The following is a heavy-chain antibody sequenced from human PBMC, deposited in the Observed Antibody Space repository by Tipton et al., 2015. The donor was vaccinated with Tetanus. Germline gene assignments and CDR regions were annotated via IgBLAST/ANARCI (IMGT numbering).Heavy chain of an antibody. J-gene: IGHJ4*02. V-gene: IGHV1-2*02. CDR2: INPNSGGT. CDR1: GYTFTGNY. CDR3: ARATANSAFDF. Sequence: QLVQSGAEVKKPGASVKVSCTASGYTFTGNYIHWVRQVPGQRLEWMAWINPNSGGTDFARKFQGRVTVTRDTSISTAYMELSGLRSDATAVYFCARATANSAFDFWGQGTRVIVSS. D-gene: IGHD2-21*02.